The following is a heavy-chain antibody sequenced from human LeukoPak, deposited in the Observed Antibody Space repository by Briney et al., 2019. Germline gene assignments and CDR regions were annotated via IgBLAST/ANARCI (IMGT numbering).Heavy chain of an antibody. V-gene: IGHV3-48*03. CDR3: ARSRRANYYYYYGMDV. D-gene: IGHD1-26*01. CDR2: ISSSDTTI. CDR1: GFTFSSYE. J-gene: IGHJ6*02. Sequence: GGSLRLSCAASGFTFSSYEMTWVRQAPGKGLEWVSNISSSDTTIHYADSVKGRFTISRDNARNSLYLQMNSLRAEDTAVYYCARSRRANYYYYYGMDVWGQGTTVTVSS.